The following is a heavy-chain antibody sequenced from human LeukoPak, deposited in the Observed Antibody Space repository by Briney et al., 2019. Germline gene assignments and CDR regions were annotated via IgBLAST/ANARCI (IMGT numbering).Heavy chain of an antibody. CDR2: ISYDGSNK. Sequence: GGSLRLSCAASGFTFSSYAMHWVRQAPGKGLEWVAVISYDGSNKYYADSVKGRFTISRDNSKNTLYLQMNSLRAEDTAVYYCARGKAYMDIWGKGTTVSVSS. CDR3: ARGKAYMDI. CDR1: GFTFSSYA. V-gene: IGHV3-30*04. J-gene: IGHJ6*03.